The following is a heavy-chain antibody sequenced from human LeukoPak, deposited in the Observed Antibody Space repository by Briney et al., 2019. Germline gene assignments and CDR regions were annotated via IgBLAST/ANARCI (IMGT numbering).Heavy chain of an antibody. J-gene: IGHJ4*02. V-gene: IGHV1-8*01. D-gene: IGHD3-22*01. CDR3: ARGDYYDSSGFNNY. CDR2: MNPNSGNT. CDR1: GYTFTSYD. Sequence: ASVKVSCKASGYTFTSYDINWVRQATGQGLEWMGWMNPNSGNTGYAQKCQGRVTMTRNTSISTAYMELSSLRSEDTAVYYCARGDYYDSSGFNNYWGQGTLVTVSS.